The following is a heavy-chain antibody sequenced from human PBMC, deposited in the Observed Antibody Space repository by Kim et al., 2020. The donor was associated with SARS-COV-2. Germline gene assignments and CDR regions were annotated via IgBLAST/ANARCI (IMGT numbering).Heavy chain of an antibody. CDR1: GYTFTSYA. J-gene: IGHJ6*02. D-gene: IGHD3-10*01. Sequence: ASVKVSCKASGYTFTSYAMNWVRQAPGQGLEWMGWINTNTGNPTYAQGFTGRFVFSLDTSVSTAYLQISSLKAEDTAVYYCASDVLLWFGETTRGGSRYGMDVWGQGTTVTVSS. V-gene: IGHV7-4-1*02. CDR2: INTNTGNP. CDR3: ASDVLLWFGETTRGGSRYGMDV.